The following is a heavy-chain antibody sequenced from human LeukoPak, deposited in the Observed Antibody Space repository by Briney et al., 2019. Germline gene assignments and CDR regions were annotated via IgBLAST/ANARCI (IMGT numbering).Heavy chain of an antibody. Sequence: SQTLSLTCAISGDSVSSNSAAWNWIRQSPSRGLEWLGRTYYRSKWYNDYAVSVKSRITINPDTSKNQLSLQLNSVTPEDTGVYYCARAGEYSSSSGLDYWGQGTLVTVSS. V-gene: IGHV6-1*01. J-gene: IGHJ4*02. CDR1: GDSVSSNSAA. CDR2: TYYRSKWYN. D-gene: IGHD6-6*01. CDR3: ARAGEYSSSSGLDY.